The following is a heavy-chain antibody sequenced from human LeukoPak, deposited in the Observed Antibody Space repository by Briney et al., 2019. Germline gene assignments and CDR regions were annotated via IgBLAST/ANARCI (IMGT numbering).Heavy chain of an antibody. CDR3: ARDRVVPAASTFYYYYYMDV. J-gene: IGHJ6*03. CDR2: ISAYNGNT. Sequence: ASVKVSCKASGYTFTSYGISWVRQAPGQGLEWMGWISAYNGNTNYAQKLQGRVTMTTDTSTSTAYMELRSLRSDDTAVYYCARDRVVPAASTFYYYYYMDVWGKGTTVTVSS. D-gene: IGHD2-2*01. CDR1: GYTFTSYG. V-gene: IGHV1-18*01.